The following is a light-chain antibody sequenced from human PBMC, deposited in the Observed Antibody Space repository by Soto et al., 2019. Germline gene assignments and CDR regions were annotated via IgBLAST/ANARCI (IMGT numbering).Light chain of an antibody. CDR1: QSINNRY. Sequence: EIVLTQSPGTLSLSPGERATLSCRASQSINNRYLAWYQQKPGQAPRLLIYAASSRATGIPDRFSGSGSGTDFTLTISRLEHEEFAVYYCQQFGSSPGFTFGPGTKVDIK. CDR3: QQFGSSPGFT. CDR2: AAS. V-gene: IGKV3-20*01. J-gene: IGKJ3*01.